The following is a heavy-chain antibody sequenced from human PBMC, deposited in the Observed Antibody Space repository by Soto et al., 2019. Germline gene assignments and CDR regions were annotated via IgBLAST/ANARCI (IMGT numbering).Heavy chain of an antibody. D-gene: IGHD1-26*01. V-gene: IGHV3-21*04. Sequence: GGSLRLSCAASGFTFSSYSMNWVRQAPGKGLEWVSSISSSSSYIYYADSVKGRFTISRDNAKNSLYLQMNSLRSEDTAVYYCASTLGARFDYWGQGTLVTVSS. CDR2: ISSSSSYI. J-gene: IGHJ4*02. CDR3: ASTLGARFDY. CDR1: GFTFSSYS.